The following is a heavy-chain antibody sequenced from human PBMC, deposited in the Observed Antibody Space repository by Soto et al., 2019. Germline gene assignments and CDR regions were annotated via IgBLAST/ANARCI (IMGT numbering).Heavy chain of an antibody. Sequence: DVQLVETGGGLIQPGGSLRLSCAASGFPVSGDYMNWVRQGPGKGLEWVSVIYRGGTTYYADSVRGRFTIPRDDSENTLFLQMNSLRAEYTAVYYCARATEWNALDIWGQGTMVTVSS. CDR2: IYRGGTT. D-gene: IGHD3-3*01. J-gene: IGHJ3*02. V-gene: IGHV3-53*02. CDR1: GFPVSGDY. CDR3: ARATEWNALDI.